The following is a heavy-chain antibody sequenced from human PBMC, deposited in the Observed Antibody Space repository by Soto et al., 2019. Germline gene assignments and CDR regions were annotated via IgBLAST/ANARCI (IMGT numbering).Heavy chain of an antibody. Sequence: PGGSLRLSCAASGFTFSSYSMNWVRQAPGKGLEWVSSIGSSSSYIYYADSVKGRFTISRDNAKNSLYLQMNSLRAEDTAVYYCARRSTMGFDYWGQGTLVTVSS. D-gene: IGHD3-10*01. CDR2: IGSSSSYI. J-gene: IGHJ4*02. CDR1: GFTFSSYS. V-gene: IGHV3-21*01. CDR3: ARRSTMGFDY.